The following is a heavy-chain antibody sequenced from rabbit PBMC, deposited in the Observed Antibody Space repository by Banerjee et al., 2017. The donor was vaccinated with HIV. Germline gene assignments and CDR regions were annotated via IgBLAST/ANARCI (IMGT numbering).Heavy chain of an antibody. D-gene: IGHD6-1*01. V-gene: IGHV1S45*01. J-gene: IGHJ4*01. CDR1: GFSFSNKFV. CDR2: INTSTGNT. Sequence: QEQLEESGGDLVKPEGSLTLTCTASGFSFSNKFVMCWVRQAPGKGLEWIACINTSTGNTVYASWAKGRSTISKTSSTTVTLQMTSLTAADTATYFCARGYFSYENYFNLWGPGTLVTVS. CDR3: ARGYFSYENYFNL.